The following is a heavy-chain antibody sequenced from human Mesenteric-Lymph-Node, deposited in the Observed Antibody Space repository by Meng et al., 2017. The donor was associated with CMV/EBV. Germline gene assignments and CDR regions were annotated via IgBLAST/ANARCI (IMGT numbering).Heavy chain of an antibody. CDR2: INPNSGGT. D-gene: IGHD3-3*02. CDR3: ARDDFSGSGHFWSGYSGYYGMDV. J-gene: IGHJ6*02. V-gene: IGHV1-2*02. Sequence: ASVKVSCKASGYTFTGYYMHRVRQAPGQGLEWMGWINPNSGGTNYAQKFQGRVTMTRDTSISTAYMELSRLRSDDTAVYYCARDDFSGSGHFWSGYSGYYGMDVWGQGTTVTVSS. CDR1: GYTFTGYY.